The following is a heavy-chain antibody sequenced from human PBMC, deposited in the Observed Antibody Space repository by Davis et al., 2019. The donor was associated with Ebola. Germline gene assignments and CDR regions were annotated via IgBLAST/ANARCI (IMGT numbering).Heavy chain of an antibody. D-gene: IGHD3-3*01. V-gene: IGHV3-48*04. CDR3: ARDFTPQDFWSGLRASHYFDY. CDR2: ISSSSSTI. J-gene: IGHJ4*02. CDR1: GFTFSSYS. Sequence: GGSLRLSCAASGFTFSSYSMNWVRQAPGKGLEWVSYISSSSSTIYYADSVKGRFTISRDNAKNSLYLQMNSLRAEDTAVYYCARDFTPQDFWSGLRASHYFDYWGQGTLVTVSS.